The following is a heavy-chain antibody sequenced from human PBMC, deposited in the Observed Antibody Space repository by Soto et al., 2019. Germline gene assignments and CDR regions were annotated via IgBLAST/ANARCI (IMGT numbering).Heavy chain of an antibody. Sequence: LSLTCTVSGGSISSGGYYWSWIRQHPGKGLEWIGYIYYSGSTYYNPSLKSRVTISVDTSKNQFSLKLSSVTAADTAVYYCARDYCSGGSCFDYWGQGTLVTVSS. CDR3: ARDYCSGGSCFDY. V-gene: IGHV4-31*03. CDR1: GGSISSGGYY. D-gene: IGHD2-15*01. J-gene: IGHJ4*02. CDR2: IYYSGST.